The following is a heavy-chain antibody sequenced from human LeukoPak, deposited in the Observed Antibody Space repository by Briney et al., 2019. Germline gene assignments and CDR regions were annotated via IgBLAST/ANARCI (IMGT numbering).Heavy chain of an antibody. D-gene: IGHD4-23*01. CDR3: AREETVVPPSTTFPWYFDL. CDR2: IDYSGRT. CDR1: GGSISYYC. J-gene: IGHJ2*01. V-gene: IGHV4-59*01. Sequence: SETLSLTCTLSGGSISYYCWSWIRQPAGNGLDWIAYIDYSGRTNYTPSLKSRVTISVDTSKNQFSLQLSSVTAADTAVYYCAREETVVPPSTTFPWYFDLWGRGTLVTVSS.